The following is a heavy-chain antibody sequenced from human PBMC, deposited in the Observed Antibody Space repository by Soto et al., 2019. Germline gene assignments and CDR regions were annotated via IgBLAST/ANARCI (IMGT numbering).Heavy chain of an antibody. CDR2: INPNSGGT. V-gene: IGHV1-2*02. D-gene: IGHD3-10*01. CDR3: ARVRLVLLWFGGFDP. CDR1: GYTFTGYY. Sequence: QVQLVQSGAEVKKPGASVKVSCKASGYTFTGYYMHWVRQAPGQGLEWMGWINPNSGGTNYAQKCQGRVTMTRDTSISTAYMELSRLRSDDTAVYYCARVRLVLLWFGGFDPWGQGTLVTVSS. J-gene: IGHJ5*02.